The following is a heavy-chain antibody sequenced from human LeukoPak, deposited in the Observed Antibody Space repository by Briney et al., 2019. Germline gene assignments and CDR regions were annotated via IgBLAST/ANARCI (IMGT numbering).Heavy chain of an antibody. CDR2: ISSSGSTI. J-gene: IGHJ1*01. Sequence: GGSLRLSCAASGFTFSDYYMSWIRQAPGKGLEWVSYISSSGSTIYYADSVKGRFTISRDNAKNSLYLQINSLRAEDTAVYYCAGASYSQWCFQDWGQGTLVTVSS. D-gene: IGHD2-15*01. CDR1: GFTFSDYY. V-gene: IGHV3-11*04. CDR3: AGASYSQWCFQD.